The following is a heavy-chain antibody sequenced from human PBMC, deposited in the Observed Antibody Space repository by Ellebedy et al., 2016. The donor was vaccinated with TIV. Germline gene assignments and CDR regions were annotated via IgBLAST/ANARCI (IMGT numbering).Heavy chain of an antibody. CDR2: ISYDGSNK. CDR1: GFTFSSYG. CDR3: ANLPPPGRDGDPWDRYYYYGMDV. J-gene: IGHJ6*02. V-gene: IGHV3-30*18. D-gene: IGHD4-17*01. Sequence: GESLKISXAASGFTFSSYGMHWVRQAPGKGLEWVAVISYDGSNKYYADSVKGRFTISRDNSKNTLYLQMNSLRAEDTAVYYCANLPPPGRDGDPWDRYYYYGMDVWGQGTTVTVSS.